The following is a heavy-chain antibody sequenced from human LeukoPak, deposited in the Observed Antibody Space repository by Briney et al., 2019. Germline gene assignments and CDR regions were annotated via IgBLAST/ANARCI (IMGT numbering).Heavy chain of an antibody. CDR1: GFTFSNHA. D-gene: IGHD3-16*01. V-gene: IGHV3-23*01. CDR3: AKGTPTLGC. J-gene: IGHJ4*02. Sequence: PGGSLRLSCAPSGFTFSNHAMNWVRHAPGQGLEWVSIVSSTGDSTYNADSVKGRFTISRDNSKDMVFLQMNSLRAEDAAVYFCAKGTPTLGCWGQGTRVTVSS. CDR2: VSSTGDST.